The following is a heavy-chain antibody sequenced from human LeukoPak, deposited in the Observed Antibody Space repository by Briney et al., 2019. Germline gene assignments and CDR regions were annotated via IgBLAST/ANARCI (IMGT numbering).Heavy chain of an antibody. CDR2: IFYSGNT. Sequence: SETLSLTCTVSGGSISSSSYYWVWLRPPPGMGLEWIGSIFYSGNTYYNPSLKSRVTISVATSKNQFSLKLSSVTAADTAVYYCARQAKLMAKVWGQGTMVTVSS. CDR3: ARQAKLMAKV. V-gene: IGHV4-39*01. CDR1: GGSISSSSYY. J-gene: IGHJ3*01. D-gene: IGHD5-24*01.